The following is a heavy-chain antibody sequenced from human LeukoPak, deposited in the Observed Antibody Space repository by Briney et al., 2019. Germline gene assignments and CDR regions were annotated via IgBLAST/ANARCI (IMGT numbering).Heavy chain of an antibody. CDR2: ISSSSSYI. CDR3: ARDRWGDYAFDY. Sequence: KPGGSLRLSCAASGFTFSSYSMNWVRQAPGKVLEWVSSISSSSSYIYYADSVKGRFTISRDNAKHSLYLQMNSLRAEDMAVYYCARDRWGDYAFDYCGQGTLFTVSS. CDR1: GFTFSSYS. V-gene: IGHV3-21*01. J-gene: IGHJ4*02. D-gene: IGHD4-17*01.